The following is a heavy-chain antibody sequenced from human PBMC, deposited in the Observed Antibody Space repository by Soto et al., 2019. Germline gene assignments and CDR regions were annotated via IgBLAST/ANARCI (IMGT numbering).Heavy chain of an antibody. CDR3: ARMGDVPYYYYGMVV. V-gene: IGHV1-69*13. CDR2: IIPIFGSA. D-gene: IGHD3-16*01. J-gene: IGHJ6*02. Sequence: ASVKVSCKASGGTFCNYAITWVRQAPGQGLEWLGRIIPIFGSANYAQKFQGRVTITADESTTTAYMELSSLRSDDTAVYYCARMGDVPYYYYGMVVWGQGTTVTVSS. CDR1: GGTFCNYA.